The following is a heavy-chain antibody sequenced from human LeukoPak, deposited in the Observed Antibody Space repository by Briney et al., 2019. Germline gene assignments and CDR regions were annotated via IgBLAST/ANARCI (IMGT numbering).Heavy chain of an antibody. CDR2: ISSSSSYI. J-gene: IGHJ5*02. Sequence: PGGSLRLSCAASGFTFSSYSMNWVRQAPGKGLEWVSSISSSSSYIYYADSVKGRFTISRDNAKNSLYLQMNSLRAEDTAVYYCARGPGMQEGFDPWGQGTLVTVSS. CDR3: ARGPGMQEGFDP. CDR1: GFTFSSYS. V-gene: IGHV3-21*01. D-gene: IGHD2-8*01.